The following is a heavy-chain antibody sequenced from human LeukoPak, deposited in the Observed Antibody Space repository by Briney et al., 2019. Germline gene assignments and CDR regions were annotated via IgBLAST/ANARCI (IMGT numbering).Heavy chain of an antibody. V-gene: IGHV4-34*01. J-gene: IGHJ4*02. CDR1: GGSFSGYY. CDR3: ARKAKNYYGSGSYYIQYYFDY. D-gene: IGHD3-10*01. Sequence: KPSETLSLTCAVYGGSFSGYYWSWIRQPPGKGLEWIGEINHSGSTNYNPSLKSRVTISVDTSKNQFSLKLSSVTAAGTAVYYCARKAKNYYGSGSYYIQYYFDYWGQGTLVTVSS. CDR2: INHSGST.